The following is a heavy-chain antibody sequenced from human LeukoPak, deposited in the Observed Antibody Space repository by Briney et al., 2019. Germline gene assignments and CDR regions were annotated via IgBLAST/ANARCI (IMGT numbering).Heavy chain of an antibody. CDR1: GGTFSSYA. CDR3: ARGWDSSSNWFDP. V-gene: IGHV1-69*04. J-gene: IGHJ5*02. CDR2: IIPVLGIA. D-gene: IGHD6-6*01. Sequence: SVKVSCKASGGTFSSYAISWVRQAPGQGLEWMGRIIPVLGIANYAQKFQGRVTITADKSTSTAYMELSSLRSEDTAVYYCARGWDSSSNWFDPWGQGTLVTVSS.